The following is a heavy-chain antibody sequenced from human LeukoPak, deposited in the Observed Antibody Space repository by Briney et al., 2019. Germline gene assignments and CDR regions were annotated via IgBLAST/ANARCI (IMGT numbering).Heavy chain of an antibody. CDR2: VNPSGGST. CDR1: GNMFTSHY. V-gene: IGHV1-46*01. J-gene: IGHJ4*02. D-gene: IGHD4-17*01. CDR3: HYGDYGY. Sequence: GASVKVSCKTSGNMFTSHYMHWVRQAPGQGLEWMGIVNPSGGSTSYAQKFQGRVTMTRDMSTSTVYMELSSLRSEDTAVYYCHYGDYGYWGQGTLVTVSS.